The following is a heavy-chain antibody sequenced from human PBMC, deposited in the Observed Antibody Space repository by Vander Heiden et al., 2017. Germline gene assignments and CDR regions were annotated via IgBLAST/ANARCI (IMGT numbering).Heavy chain of an antibody. V-gene: IGHV3-21*01. CDR3: ARGPGWFDP. Sequence: EVQLVESGGGLVMPGRSLRLSCAAPGFTFSSYSMNWVRQAPGKGLEWASSISSSGSYIYYADSVKGRFTISRDNAKNSLYLQMNSLRAEDTAVYYCARGPGWFDPWGQGTLVTVSS. J-gene: IGHJ5*02. CDR1: GFTFSSYS. CDR2: ISSSGSYI.